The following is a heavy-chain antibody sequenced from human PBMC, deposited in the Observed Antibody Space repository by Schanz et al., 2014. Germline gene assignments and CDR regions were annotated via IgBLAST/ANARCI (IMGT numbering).Heavy chain of an antibody. V-gene: IGHV4-4*07. CDR2: VYSTGKT. Sequence: QVQLQESGPGLVKPSETLSLTCTVSSASIRTYYWSWIRQPAGKGLEWIGRVYSTGKTNYNPSLKSRVTMSVDTSKNQFSLRLSSVTAADTAVYYCARYTGAYFDYWGQGTLVTVSS. J-gene: IGHJ4*02. CDR1: SASIRTYY. CDR3: ARYTGAYFDY. D-gene: IGHD1-26*01.